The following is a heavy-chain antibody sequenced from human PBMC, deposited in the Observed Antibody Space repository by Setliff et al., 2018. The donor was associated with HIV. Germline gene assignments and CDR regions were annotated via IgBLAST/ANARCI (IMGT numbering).Heavy chain of an antibody. D-gene: IGHD3-22*01. CDR1: GVSINTYY. V-gene: IGHV4-59*01. Sequence: PSETLSLTCSVSGVSINTYYWSWIRQPPGQGLEWFGSIYNGGNTNYNPSLESRVSMSLDTSTNQFSLKLTSVTAADTAAYFCARTRYYYDSSDRYWVIDSWGPGTLVTVSS. CDR3: ARTRYYYDSSDRYWVIDS. CDR2: IYNGGNT. J-gene: IGHJ5*01.